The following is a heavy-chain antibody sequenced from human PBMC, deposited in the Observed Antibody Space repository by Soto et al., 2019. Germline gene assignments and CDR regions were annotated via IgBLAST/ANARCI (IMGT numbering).Heavy chain of an antibody. CDR2: MYSTGNR. Sequence: TLSLTCTVSGGSISSSTYYWDWIRQPPGKGLVWIGAMYSTGNRNYNPSLESRVTMSVDTSKNQFSLKLSSVTPTDTAVYHCARRSSSSLGSLFDPWGRGILVTVSS. CDR3: ARRSSSSLGSLFDP. J-gene: IGHJ5*02. V-gene: IGHV4-39*01. D-gene: IGHD6-6*01. CDR1: GGSISSSTYY.